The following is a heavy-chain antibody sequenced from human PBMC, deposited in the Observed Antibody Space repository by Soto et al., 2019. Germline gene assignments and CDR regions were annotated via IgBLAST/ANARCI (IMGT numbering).Heavy chain of an antibody. Sequence: PGGSLRLSCAASGFISSSYVMSWVRQAPGKGLEWVSVIYSGGSTYYADSVKGRFTIPRDNSKNTLYLQMNSLRAEDTAVYYCARSPYSYGSIDYWGQGTLVTVSS. CDR1: GFISSSYV. D-gene: IGHD5-18*01. J-gene: IGHJ4*02. V-gene: IGHV3-66*01. CDR3: ARSPYSYGSIDY. CDR2: IYSGGST.